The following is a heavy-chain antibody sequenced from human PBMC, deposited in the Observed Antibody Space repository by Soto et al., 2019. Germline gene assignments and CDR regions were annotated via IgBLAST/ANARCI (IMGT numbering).Heavy chain of an antibody. J-gene: IGHJ5*02. D-gene: IGHD2-2*02. CDR1: GFTFSGKT. CDR3: ATDIHAHWLLKS. Sequence: PGGSLRLSCAASGFTFSGKTMYWVRQAPGKGLEWVALIAPDASQIYYADSVKGRFTISRDNSKNTLYLQMNSLRAEDTSLYLCATDIHAHWLLKSWGQGTLVTVSS. V-gene: IGHV3-30-3*01. CDR2: IAPDASQI.